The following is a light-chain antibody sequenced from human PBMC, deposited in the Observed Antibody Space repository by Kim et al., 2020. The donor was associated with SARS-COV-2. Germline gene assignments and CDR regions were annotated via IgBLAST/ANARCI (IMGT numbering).Light chain of an antibody. CDR2: AAS. J-gene: IGKJ1*01. V-gene: IGKV3-20*01. CDR3: QCQQHYASPPLT. Sequence: EIVLTQSPGTLSLSPGERATLSCRASQSVSANNLAWYQQKPGQAPRLLIYAASTRATGIPDRFGGSGSGTDFTLTISRLEPEDFAVYYCQCQQHYASPPLTYGQDTKVDIK. CDR1: QSVSANN.